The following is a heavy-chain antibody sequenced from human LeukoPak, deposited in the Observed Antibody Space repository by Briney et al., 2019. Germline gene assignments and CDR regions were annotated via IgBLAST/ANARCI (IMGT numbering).Heavy chain of an antibody. J-gene: IGHJ4*02. Sequence: GGSLRLSCAAAGFTFSSNAMSWVRQAPGKGLDWVAGISASGSSTYFADSVKGRFTLSRDNSKKLLYLHINNLRAEDTAVYYCAKERGGTFNDDFDYWGQGTLVTVS. CDR3: AKERGGTFNDDFDY. D-gene: IGHD1-1*01. V-gene: IGHV3-23*01. CDR2: ISASGSST. CDR1: GFTFSSNA.